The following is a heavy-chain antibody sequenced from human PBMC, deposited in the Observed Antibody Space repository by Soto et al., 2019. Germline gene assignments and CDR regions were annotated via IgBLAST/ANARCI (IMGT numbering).Heavy chain of an antibody. CDR2: MNPNSGNT. CDR1: GYTFTSYD. V-gene: IGHV1-8*01. Sequence: ASVKVSCKASGYTFTSYDINWVRQATGQGLEWMGWMNPNSGNTDYAQKFQGRVTMTRNTSTSTAYMELSSLRSDDTAVYYCARAIKIYDSSGYVYYYYYGMDVWGQGTTVTVSS. J-gene: IGHJ6*02. CDR3: ARAIKIYDSSGYVYYYYYGMDV. D-gene: IGHD3-22*01.